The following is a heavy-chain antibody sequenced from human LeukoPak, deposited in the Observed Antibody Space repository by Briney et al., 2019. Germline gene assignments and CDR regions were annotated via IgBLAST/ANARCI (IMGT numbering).Heavy chain of an antibody. CDR2: INQDRTVE. CDR1: GFTISNYW. J-gene: IGHJ4*02. CDR3: ARDCCASGSLDY. V-gene: IGHV3-7*04. Sequence: GGSLRLSCAASGFTISNYWMNWVRQAPGEGLEWVANINQDRTVEHYVDSVKGRFTISRDNAKNSLYLQMNTLRAEDTAVYYCARDCCASGSLDYWGQGALVTVSS. D-gene: IGHD3-10*01.